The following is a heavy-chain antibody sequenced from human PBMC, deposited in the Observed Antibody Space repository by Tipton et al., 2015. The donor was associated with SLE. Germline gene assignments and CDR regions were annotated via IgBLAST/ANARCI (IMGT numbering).Heavy chain of an antibody. D-gene: IGHD3-9*01. V-gene: IGHV3-30*04. CDR3: ARDHTYHFDGTYFDAFDI. Sequence: RSLRLSCAASGFTFSSYAMHWVRQAPGKGLEWVAVISYDGSKKYYADSVKGRFTISRDNSKNTLYLQMNSLRAEDTAVYFCARDHTYHFDGTYFDAFDIWGQGTMVTVSS. J-gene: IGHJ3*02. CDR1: GFTFSSYA. CDR2: ISYDGSKK.